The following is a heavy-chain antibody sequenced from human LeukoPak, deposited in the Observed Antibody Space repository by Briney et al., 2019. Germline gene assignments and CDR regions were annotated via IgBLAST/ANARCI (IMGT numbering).Heavy chain of an antibody. V-gene: IGHV1-18*01. CDR2: ISAYNGNT. Sequence: ASVKVSCKAFGYTFTSYGISWVRQAPGQGLEWMGWISAYNGNTNYAQKLQGRVTMTTDTSTSTAYMELRSLRSDDTAVYYCARGVTFYSGSYLLGAFDIWGQGTMVTVSS. J-gene: IGHJ3*02. D-gene: IGHD1-26*01. CDR1: GYTFTSYG. CDR3: ARGVTFYSGSYLLGAFDI.